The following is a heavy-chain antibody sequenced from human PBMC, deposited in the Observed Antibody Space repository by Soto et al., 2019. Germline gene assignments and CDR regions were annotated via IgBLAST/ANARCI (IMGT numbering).Heavy chain of an antibody. CDR3: AKAGPNSHGRNYFEH. CDR1: GFTFSSYA. Sequence: XVSLRLSFAASGFTFSSYATSWVRQAPGKGLEWISSISDTGGNTYYADSMKGRFTISRDNSKNTLYLQMNSLRAEDTAVYYCAKAGPNSHGRNYFEHWGQGTLVTVSS. D-gene: IGHD1-26*01. CDR2: ISDTGGNT. V-gene: IGHV3-23*01. J-gene: IGHJ4*02.